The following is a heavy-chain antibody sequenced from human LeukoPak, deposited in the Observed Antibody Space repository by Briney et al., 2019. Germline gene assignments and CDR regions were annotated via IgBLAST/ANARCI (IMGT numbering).Heavy chain of an antibody. Sequence: GGSLRLSCAASGLTFSNYVISWVRQAPGKGLEWVSSISGSGTKTYYADSVKGRFTISRDNSKNTLYLQMNSLRAEDTAIYYCAKNGDRGAYCTGGTCYPYFYYYMDVWGKGTTVTI. CDR1: GLTFSNYV. CDR3: AKNGDRGAYCTGGTCYPYFYYYMDV. CDR2: ISGSGTKT. V-gene: IGHV3-23*01. J-gene: IGHJ6*03. D-gene: IGHD2-15*01.